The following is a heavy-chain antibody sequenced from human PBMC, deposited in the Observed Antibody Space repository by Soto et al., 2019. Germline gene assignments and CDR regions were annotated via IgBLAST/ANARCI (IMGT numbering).Heavy chain of an antibody. CDR3: AKDYYYGSGSDPLDAFDI. CDR2: ISWNSGST. V-gene: IGHV3-9*01. Sequence: EVQLVESGGGLVQPGRSLRLSCAASGFPFHDYAMHWVRQAPGKGLEWVSGISWNSGSTVYADSVKGRFTISRDNAKNSLHLQMNSLRAEDTALYYCAKDYYYGSGSDPLDAFDIWGQGTMVNVSS. J-gene: IGHJ3*02. D-gene: IGHD3-10*01. CDR1: GFPFHDYA.